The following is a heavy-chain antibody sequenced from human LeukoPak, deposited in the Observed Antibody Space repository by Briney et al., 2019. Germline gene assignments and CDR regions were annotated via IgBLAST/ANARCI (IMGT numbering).Heavy chain of an antibody. Sequence: SETLSLTCTVSGGSISGYYWSWIRQPPGKGLEWIGEINHSGSTNYNPSLKSRVTISVDTSKNQFSLKLSSVTAADTAVYYCAAGELSYWYYFDYWGQGTLVTVSS. D-gene: IGHD3-16*02. CDR3: AAGELSYWYYFDY. V-gene: IGHV4-34*01. J-gene: IGHJ4*02. CDR1: GGSISGYY. CDR2: INHSGST.